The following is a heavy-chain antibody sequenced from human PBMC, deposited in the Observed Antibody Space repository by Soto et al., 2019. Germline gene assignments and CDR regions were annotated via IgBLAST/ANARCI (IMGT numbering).Heavy chain of an antibody. D-gene: IGHD2-21*02. V-gene: IGHV1-46*01. CDR3: ARDSFDTPQPYTVVTPQTAYYYYYGMEV. J-gene: IGHJ6*01. CDR2: INPSGCST. CDR1: GHTFTSYY. Sequence: ASVKVSCKASGHTFTSYYMHWVRQAPGQGLEWMGIINPSGCSTSYAQKFQGRVTMTSYTSTSTVYMDLSSLRSEDTAGYYCARDSFDTPQPYTVVTPQTAYYYYYGMEVWGQGTTV.